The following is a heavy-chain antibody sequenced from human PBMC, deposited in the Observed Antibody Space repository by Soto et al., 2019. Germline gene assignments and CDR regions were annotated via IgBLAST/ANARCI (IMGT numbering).Heavy chain of an antibody. J-gene: IGHJ5*02. CDR2: IIPIFGTA. V-gene: IGHV1-69*01. CDR3: AXGXXXXGYSSSWSQNNWXXP. D-gene: IGHD6-13*01. Sequence: QVQLVQSGAEVKKPGSSVKVSCKASGGTFSSYAISWVRQAPGQGLEWMGGIIPIFGTANYAQKFQGRVTITADESTSTAYMELSSLRSEDTAVYYCAXGXXXXGYSSSWSQNNWXXPWGQGT. CDR1: GGTFSSYA.